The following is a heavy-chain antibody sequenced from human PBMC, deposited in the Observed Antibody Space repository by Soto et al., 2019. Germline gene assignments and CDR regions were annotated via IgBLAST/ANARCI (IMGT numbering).Heavy chain of an antibody. CDR3: ARGGRPKDFWSGYSPDDYYYGMDV. Sequence: VASVKVSCNASGGTFSSYAISWVRQAPGQGLQWMGEIIPIFGTANYAQKFQGRVTITADESTSTAYMELSSLRSEDTAVYYCARGGRPKDFWSGYSPDDYYYGMDVWGQGTTVTVSS. CDR1: GGTFSSYA. V-gene: IGHV1-69*13. J-gene: IGHJ6*02. CDR2: IIPIFGTA. D-gene: IGHD3-3*01.